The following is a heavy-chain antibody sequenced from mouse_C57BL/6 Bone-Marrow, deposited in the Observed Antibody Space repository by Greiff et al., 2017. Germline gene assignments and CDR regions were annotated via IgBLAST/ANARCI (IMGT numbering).Heavy chain of an antibody. Sequence: VQLQESGAELVRPGTSVKMSCKASGYTFTNYWIGWAKQRPGHGLEWIGDIYPGGGYTNYNEKFKGKATLTADKSSSTAYMQFSSLTSEDSAIYYCARDGSRRFDYWGQGTTLTVSS. CDR3: ARDGSRRFDY. CDR1: GYTFTNYW. D-gene: IGHD1-1*01. J-gene: IGHJ2*01. CDR2: IYPGGGYT. V-gene: IGHV1-63*01.